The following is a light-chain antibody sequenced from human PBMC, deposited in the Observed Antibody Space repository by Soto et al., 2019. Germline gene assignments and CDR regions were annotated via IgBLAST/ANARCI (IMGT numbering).Light chain of an antibody. CDR3: LQHNNYPPIT. V-gene: IGKV1-17*01. CDR1: QGIRND. CDR2: AAS. Sequence: DLQMTQSPSSLSASVGDRVTITCRASQGIRNDLAWYQQKPGKAPKRLIYAASSLQSGVPSRFSGSGSGTEFTLTISSLQPEDFATYYCLQHNNYPPITFGQGTRLEIK. J-gene: IGKJ5*01.